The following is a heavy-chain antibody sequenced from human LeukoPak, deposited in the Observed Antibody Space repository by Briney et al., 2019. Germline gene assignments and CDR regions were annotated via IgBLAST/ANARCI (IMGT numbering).Heavy chain of an antibody. J-gene: IGHJ6*02. CDR1: GGTFSSYA. CDR2: VIPTFGTA. CDR3: ARGPYCSGGSCYQSGAYYYGMDV. D-gene: IGHD2-15*01. V-gene: IGHV1-69*13. Sequence: GASVKVSCKASGGTFSSYAISWVRQAPGQGLEWVGGVIPTFGTANYPQKFQGRVTITADESTSTAYMELSSLRSEDTAVYYCARGPYCSGGSCYQSGAYYYGMDVWGQGTTVTVSS.